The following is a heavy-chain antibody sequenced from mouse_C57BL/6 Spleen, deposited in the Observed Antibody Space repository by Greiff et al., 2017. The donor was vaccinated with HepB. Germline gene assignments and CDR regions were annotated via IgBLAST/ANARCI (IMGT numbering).Heavy chain of an antibody. CDR2: IYPGDGDT. Sequence: VQVVESGPELVKPGASVKISCKASGYAFSSSWMNWVKQRPGKGLEWIGRIYPGDGDTNYNGKFKGKATLTADKSSSTAYMQLSSLTSEDSAVYFCARLGLYDYDDAYWGQGTLVTVSA. V-gene: IGHV1-82*01. CDR3: ARLGLYDYDDAY. D-gene: IGHD2-4*01. CDR1: GYAFSSSW. J-gene: IGHJ3*01.